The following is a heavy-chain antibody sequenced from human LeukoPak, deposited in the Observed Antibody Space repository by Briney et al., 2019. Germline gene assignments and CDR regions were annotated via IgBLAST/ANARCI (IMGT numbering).Heavy chain of an antibody. Sequence: GGSLRLSCAASGFTFSSYSMNWVRQAPGKGLEWVSYISSSSSTIYYADSVKGRFTISRDNAKNSLYLQMNSLRDEGTAVYYCARDLGGNGYNWFDPWGQGTLVTVSS. J-gene: IGHJ5*02. V-gene: IGHV3-48*02. D-gene: IGHD3-16*01. CDR2: ISSSSSTI. CDR3: ARDLGGNGYNWFDP. CDR1: GFTFSSYS.